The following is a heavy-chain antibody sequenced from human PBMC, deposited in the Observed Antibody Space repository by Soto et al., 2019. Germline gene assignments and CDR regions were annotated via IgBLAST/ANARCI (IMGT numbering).Heavy chain of an antibody. CDR1: GYTFTSYD. V-gene: IGHV1-8*01. Sequence: QVQLVQSGAEVKKPGASVKVSCKASGYTFTSYDINWVRQATGQGLEWMGWMNPNSGDTGYVQKFQGRVTMTRDTSINTAYMELSSLTSEDTAVFYCTRGPGGTGSHFDYWGQGTLVTVSS. CDR3: TRGPGGTGSHFDY. CDR2: MNPNSGDT. J-gene: IGHJ4*02. D-gene: IGHD3-16*01.